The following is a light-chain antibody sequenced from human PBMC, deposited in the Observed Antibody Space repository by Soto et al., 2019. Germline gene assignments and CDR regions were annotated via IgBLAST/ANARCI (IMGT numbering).Light chain of an antibody. CDR1: NIDSRT. J-gene: IGLJ1*01. V-gene: IGLV3-21*02. CDR2: DNS. Sequence: SYALTQPPSVSVAPGQTATISCGENNIDSRTVHWYQQKPGQAPLLVVYDNSFRPSGIPNRFSGSNSGNTATLTISRVEAGDEADYYCQVWDNVDDHIYVFGTGTKLTVL. CDR3: QVWDNVDDHIYV.